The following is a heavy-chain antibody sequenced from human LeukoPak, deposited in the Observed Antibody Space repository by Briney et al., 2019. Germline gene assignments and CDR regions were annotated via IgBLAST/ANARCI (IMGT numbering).Heavy chain of an antibody. CDR3: ARDRHSGSYSRYFDY. J-gene: IGHJ4*02. Sequence: GASVKVSCKASGGTFSSYAISWVRQAPGQGLEWMGGIIPIFGTANYAQKFQGRVTITADESTSTAYMELSSLRSEDTAVYYCARDRHSGSYSRYFDYWGQGTLVTVSS. V-gene: IGHV1-69*13. CDR2: IIPIFGTA. CDR1: GGTFSSYA. D-gene: IGHD1-26*01.